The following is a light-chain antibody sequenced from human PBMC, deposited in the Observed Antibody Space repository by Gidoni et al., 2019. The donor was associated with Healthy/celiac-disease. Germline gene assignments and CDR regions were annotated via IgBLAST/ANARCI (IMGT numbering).Light chain of an antibody. V-gene: IGKV3-15*01. CDR2: AAS. J-gene: IGKJ2*01. CDR1: QSVSSN. Sequence: EIVMTQAPATLSVSPGERATLSCRTSQSVSSNLAWYQQTPGKAPRLLIYAASTRATGIPSRFSGSVSWTEFTLTISSLQSEDFAVYYCQQYNNCPYTFGQGTKLEIK. CDR3: QQYNNCPYT.